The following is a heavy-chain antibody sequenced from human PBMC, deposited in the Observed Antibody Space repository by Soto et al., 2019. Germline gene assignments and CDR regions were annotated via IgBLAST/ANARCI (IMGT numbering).Heavy chain of an antibody. CDR3: VKWDNAYFDS. Sequence: PGGSLRLSCAASGFIFSYSGMHWVRQAPGKGLEWVAVVSHDGSYQNYADSVKGRFIVSRDNSKNTVDLLMNNLRVDDTAVYFCVKWDNAYFDSWGPGTLVTSPQ. CDR2: VSHDGSYQ. D-gene: IGHD1-26*01. J-gene: IGHJ4*02. CDR1: GFIFSYSG. V-gene: IGHV3-30*03.